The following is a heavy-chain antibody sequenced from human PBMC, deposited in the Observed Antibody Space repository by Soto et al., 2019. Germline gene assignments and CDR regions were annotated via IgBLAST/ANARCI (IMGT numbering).Heavy chain of an antibody. D-gene: IGHD6-19*01. Sequence: EVQLVQSGGGLVQPGGSLRLSCAVSGFTFSKFEMNWVRQAPGKGLEWVSYISSGGSLTKYVDSVKGRFTISRDNAKNSLHLLMNSLRDEDTAVYYCVRDHIPMAALDYWGQGSLVTVSS. J-gene: IGHJ4*02. CDR2: ISSGGSLT. CDR3: VRDHIPMAALDY. V-gene: IGHV3-48*03. CDR1: GFTFSKFE.